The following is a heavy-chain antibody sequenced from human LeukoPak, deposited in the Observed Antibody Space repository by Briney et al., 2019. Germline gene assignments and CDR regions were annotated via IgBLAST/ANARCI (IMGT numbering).Heavy chain of an antibody. CDR1: GGSLSDGRYY. CDR2: KYYSGSA. CDR3: ATRYCRGISGLDVFTM. V-gene: IGHV4-31*03. J-gene: IGHJ3*02. Sequence: SETLSLTCIVSGGSLSDGRYYWAWIRQHPGKGLEWIVYKYYSGSANYNPSLKSRLTISVNTSKNQFPLPLSCVTGADTATYYCATRYCRGISGLDVFTMWGEGTRVTVSS. D-gene: IGHD2-15*01.